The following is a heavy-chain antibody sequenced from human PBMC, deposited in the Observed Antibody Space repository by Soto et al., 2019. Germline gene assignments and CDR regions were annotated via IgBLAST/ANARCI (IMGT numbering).Heavy chain of an antibody. Sequence: PSETLSLTCTVSGGSLSNYYWTWIRPPPGKGLEWIGYSSYSGSTNYNPSLKSRVTISVDRSKNQFSLKLSSVTAADTAVYYCARGIRMTGYYCMDVWGQGTTVTVSS. CDR1: GGSLSNYY. D-gene: IGHD3-9*01. J-gene: IGHJ6*02. CDR2: SSYSGST. CDR3: ARGIRMTGYYCMDV. V-gene: IGHV4-59*01.